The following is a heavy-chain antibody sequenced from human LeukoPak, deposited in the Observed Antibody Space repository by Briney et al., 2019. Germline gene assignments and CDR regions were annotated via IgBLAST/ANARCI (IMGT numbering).Heavy chain of an antibody. CDR2: IRYEESHK. Sequence: GGSLRLSCAASGFTFSSYGMHWVRQAPANGLELVAFIRYEESHKYYADPVKGRFTISRYTSKKTLYLQMNSLRAEDTAVYYCAPPPYGSGPKDWGQGTLITVSS. CDR1: GFTFSSYG. J-gene: IGHJ4*02. CDR3: APPPYGSGPKD. V-gene: IGHV3-30*02. D-gene: IGHD3-10*01.